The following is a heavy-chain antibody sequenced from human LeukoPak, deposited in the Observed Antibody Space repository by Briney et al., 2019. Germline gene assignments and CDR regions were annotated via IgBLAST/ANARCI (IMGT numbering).Heavy chain of an antibody. V-gene: IGHV3-7*01. D-gene: IGHD3-10*01. Sequence: GGSLRLSCAASGFIFRNYWMSWVRQAPGKGLEWVVNIKQDGSEIYYGDSMKGRFTISRDNAKNSLYLQMNNLRAEDTAVYYCARDRYFDSGPYWDYWGQGTLVTVSS. J-gene: IGHJ4*02. CDR2: IKQDGSEI. CDR1: GFIFRNYW. CDR3: ARDRYFDSGPYWDY.